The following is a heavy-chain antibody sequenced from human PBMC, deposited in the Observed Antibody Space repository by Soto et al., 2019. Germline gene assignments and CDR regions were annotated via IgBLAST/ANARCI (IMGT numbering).Heavy chain of an antibody. CDR2: INHSGST. CDR3: ARALGYCSSTSCYRRWFDP. J-gene: IGHJ5*02. D-gene: IGHD2-2*01. V-gene: IGHV4-34*01. Sequence: QVQLQQWGAGLLKPSETLSLTCAVYGGSFSGYYWSWIRQPPGKGLEWIGEINHSGSTNYNPSLKSRVTLAVDTSKTQFSLKLSSVTAADTAVYYCARALGYCSSTSCYRRWFDPWGQGTLVTVSS. CDR1: GGSFSGYY.